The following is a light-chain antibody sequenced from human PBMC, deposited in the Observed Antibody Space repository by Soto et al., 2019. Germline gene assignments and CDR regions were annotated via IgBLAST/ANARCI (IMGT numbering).Light chain of an antibody. CDR1: SSDVGSYNL. J-gene: IGLJ3*02. Sequence: QSVLTQPASVSGSPGQSITISCTGTSSDVGSYNLVSWYQQHPGKAPKLMFYEVSKRPSGVSNRFSGSKSGNTASLTIAGRQAEDEADYYCCSYAGSSTFWVFGGGTKLTVL. V-gene: IGLV2-23*02. CDR2: EVS. CDR3: CSYAGSSTFWV.